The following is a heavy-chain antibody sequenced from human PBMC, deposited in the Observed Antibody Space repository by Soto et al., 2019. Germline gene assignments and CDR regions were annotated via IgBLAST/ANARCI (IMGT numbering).Heavy chain of an antibody. J-gene: IGHJ6*02. V-gene: IGHV3-74*01. D-gene: IGHD6-19*01. Sequence: GGSLRLSCAASGFTFSSYWMHWVRQAPGKGLVWVSRINSDGSSTSYADSVKGRFTISRDNAKNTLYLQMNSLRAEDTAVYYCARDRREAVAGPRSYGMDVWGQGTTVTVCS. CDR2: INSDGSST. CDR1: GFTFSSYW. CDR3: ARDRREAVAGPRSYGMDV.